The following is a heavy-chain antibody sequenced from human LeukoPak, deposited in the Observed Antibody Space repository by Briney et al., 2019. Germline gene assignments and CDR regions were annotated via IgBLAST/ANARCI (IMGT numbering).Heavy chain of an antibody. V-gene: IGHV3-15*07. CDR3: AQGSGQYYEY. D-gene: IGHD3-22*01. CDR2: IKSKSAGGTT. Sequence: GGSLRLSCAVSGLTLSNVWMNWVRQAPEKGLEWVGRIKSKSAGGTTDFAAPVEGRFTISRDDSKNTLYLQMNSLTSEDTAVYYCAQGSGQYYEYWGQGTLVTVSS. J-gene: IGHJ4*02. CDR1: GLTLSNVW.